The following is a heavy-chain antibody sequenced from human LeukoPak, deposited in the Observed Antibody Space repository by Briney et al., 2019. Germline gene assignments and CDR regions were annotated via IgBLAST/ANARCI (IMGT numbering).Heavy chain of an antibody. V-gene: IGHV3-53*01. D-gene: IGHD2-15*01. J-gene: IGHJ6*02. CDR3: AREKTSGGNFYGMDV. CDR1: GFIVSSNY. Sequence: GGSLRLSCAASGFIVSSNYMRWVRQAPGKGLEWVSIIYSGGNIFYADSVKGRFTISRDNSKNTLDLQMNSLRVEDTALYYCAREKTSGGNFYGMDVWGQGTTVTVSS. CDR2: IYSGGNI.